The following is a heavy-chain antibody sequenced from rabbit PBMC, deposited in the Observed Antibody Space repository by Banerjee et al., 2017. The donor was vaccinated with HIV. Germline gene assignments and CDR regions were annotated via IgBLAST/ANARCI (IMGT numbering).Heavy chain of an antibody. Sequence: QSLEESGGDLVKPGASLTLTCTASGFSFNSSYYMCWVRQAPGKGLEWIGCIYGGSSGSTYYASWAKGRFTISKTSSTTVTLQLTSLTVADTATYFCARAGSGYATGAFDPWGPGTLVTVS. CDR1: GFSFNSSYY. J-gene: IGHJ2*01. V-gene: IGHV1S40*01. D-gene: IGHD8-1*01. CDR3: ARAGSGYATGAFDP. CDR2: IYGGSSGST.